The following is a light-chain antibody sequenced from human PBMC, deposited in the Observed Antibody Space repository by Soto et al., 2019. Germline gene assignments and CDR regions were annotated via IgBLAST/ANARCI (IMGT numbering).Light chain of an antibody. CDR3: MQALKSPRS. V-gene: IGKV2-28*01. Sequence: DIVMTQSPLSLSVTPGEPASISCRSSQSLLFGTGNHYLDWYLQKPGQSPRLLISLTSNRASGVTERFSGREPGSDFTLKISRVEAEDVGIYDGMQALKSPRSLGQGTRVDIK. CDR1: QSLLFGTGNHY. J-gene: IGKJ1*01. CDR2: LTS.